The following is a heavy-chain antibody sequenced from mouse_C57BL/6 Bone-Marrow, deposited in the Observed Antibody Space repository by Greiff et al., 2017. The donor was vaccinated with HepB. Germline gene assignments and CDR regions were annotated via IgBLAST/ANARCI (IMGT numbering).Heavy chain of an antibody. Sequence: VKLQQPGAELVKPGASVKMSCKASGYTFTSYWLTWVKQRPGQGLEWIGDIYPGSGSTNYNEKFKSKATLTVDTSYSTAYMQLSSLTSEDSAVYYCARAYDGYCPWAYWGQGTLVTVSA. J-gene: IGHJ3*01. CDR3: ARAYDGYCPWAY. CDR1: GYTFTSYW. D-gene: IGHD2-3*01. CDR2: IYPGSGST. V-gene: IGHV1-55*01.